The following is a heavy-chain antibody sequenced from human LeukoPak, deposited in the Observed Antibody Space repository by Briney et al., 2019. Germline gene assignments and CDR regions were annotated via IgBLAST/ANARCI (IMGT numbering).Heavy chain of an antibody. CDR1: GGSISSYY. CDR3: ARGRTVDGSGYIDY. D-gene: IGHD3-22*01. Sequence: SETLSLTCTVSGGSISSYYWSWIRQPPGKGLEWIGEINHSGSTNYNPSLKSRVTISVDTSKNQFSLKLSSVTAADTAVYYCARGRTVDGSGYIDYWGQGTLVTVSS. J-gene: IGHJ4*02. CDR2: INHSGST. V-gene: IGHV4-34*01.